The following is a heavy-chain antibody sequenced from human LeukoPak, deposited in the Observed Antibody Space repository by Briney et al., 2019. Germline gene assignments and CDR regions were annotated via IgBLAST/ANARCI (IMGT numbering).Heavy chain of an antibody. CDR2: ISAYNGNT. J-gene: IGHJ5*02. V-gene: IGHV1-18*01. CDR1: GYTFISYD. CDR3: ARDRGYYGSGSYFESTPKNNWFDP. Sequence: ASVKVSCKASGYTFISYDIDWVRQVTGQGLEWMGWISAYNGNTNYAQKLQGRVTMTTDTSTSTAYLELRSLRSDDTAVYYCARDRGYYGSGSYFESTPKNNWFDPWGQGTLVTVSS. D-gene: IGHD3-10*01.